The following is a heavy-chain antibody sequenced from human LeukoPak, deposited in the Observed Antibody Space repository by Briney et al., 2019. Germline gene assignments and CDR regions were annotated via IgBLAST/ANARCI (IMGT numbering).Heavy chain of an antibody. Sequence: GGSLRLSCAASGFTFSSYGMPWVRQAPGKGLEWVAVISYDGSNKYYADSVKGRFTISRDNSKNTLYLQMNSLRAEDTAVYYCAKDETVRDYYGMDVWGQGTTVTVSS. CDR2: ISYDGSNK. CDR1: GFTFSSYG. J-gene: IGHJ6*02. CDR3: AKDETVRDYYGMDV. V-gene: IGHV3-30*18. D-gene: IGHD4-17*01.